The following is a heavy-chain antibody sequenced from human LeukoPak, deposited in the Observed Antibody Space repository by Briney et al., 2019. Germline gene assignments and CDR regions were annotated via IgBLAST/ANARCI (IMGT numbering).Heavy chain of an antibody. CDR3: ARYCSGGRCKLGYYYYGMDV. J-gene: IGHJ6*02. Sequence: QPGGSLRLSCAASGFTVSSNYMSWVRLAPGKGLEWVSIIYSGSATYYADFVKGRFTISRHNSKNNLYPEMTSLSPEDTAVYYCARYCSGGRCKLGYYYYGMDVWGQGTTVTVSS. V-gene: IGHV3-53*04. CDR1: GFTVSSNY. CDR2: IYSGSAT. D-gene: IGHD2-15*01.